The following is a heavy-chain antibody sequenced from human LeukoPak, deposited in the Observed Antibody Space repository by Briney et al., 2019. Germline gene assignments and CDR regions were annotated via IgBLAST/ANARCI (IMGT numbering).Heavy chain of an antibody. Sequence: SETLSLTCAVYGGSFSGYYWSWIRQPPGKGLEWIGEINHSGSTNYNPSLKSRVTISVDTSKNQFSLKLSSVTAADTAVYYCARASSGRSGKLDYWGQGTLVTVSS. V-gene: IGHV4-34*01. CDR1: GGSFSGYY. CDR2: INHSGST. D-gene: IGHD1-26*01. CDR3: ARASSGRSGKLDY. J-gene: IGHJ4*02.